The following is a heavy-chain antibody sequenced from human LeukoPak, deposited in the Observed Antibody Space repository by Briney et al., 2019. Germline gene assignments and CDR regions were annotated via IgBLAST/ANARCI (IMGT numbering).Heavy chain of an antibody. J-gene: IGHJ4*02. D-gene: IGHD3-10*01. V-gene: IGHV1-46*01. CDR2: INPSGGST. CDR1: GYTLTSYR. CDR3: ARDSLPHYYTSGSQNPADY. Sequence: ASVKVSCKASGYTLTSYRIHWVRQAPGQGLERMGIINPSGGSTSYTQKFQGRVTMTRDTSTRTVYMELSSLRSEDTAVYYCARDSLPHYYTSGSQNPADYWGQGTLVTVSS.